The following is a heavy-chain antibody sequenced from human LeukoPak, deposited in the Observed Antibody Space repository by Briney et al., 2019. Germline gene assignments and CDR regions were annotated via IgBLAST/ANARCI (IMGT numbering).Heavy chain of an antibody. J-gene: IGHJ4*02. CDR1: GFTFSSYG. Sequence: GGSLRLSCAASGFTFSSYGMHWVRQAPGKGLEWVAVIWYDGSNKYYADSVKGRFTISRDNSKNTLYLQMNSLRAEDTAVYFCARGTNWSPLDFDNWGQGTLVTVSS. CDR3: ARGTNWSPLDFDN. D-gene: IGHD1-20*01. V-gene: IGHV3-33*01. CDR2: IWYDGSNK.